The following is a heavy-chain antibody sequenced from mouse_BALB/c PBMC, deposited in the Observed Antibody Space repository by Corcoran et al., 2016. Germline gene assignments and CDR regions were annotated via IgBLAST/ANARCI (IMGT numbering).Heavy chain of an antibody. V-gene: IGHV1-81*01. CDR3: ATYWYFDV. CDR1: GYTFTDYV. Sequence: QVQLQQSGPELVKPGASVKMSCKASGYTFTDYVISWVKQRTGQGLEWIGEIYPGSGSTYYNEKFKGKATLTADKSSNTAYMQPSSLTSEDSAVYFCATYWYFDVWGAGTTVTVSS. CDR2: IYPGSGST. J-gene: IGHJ1*01.